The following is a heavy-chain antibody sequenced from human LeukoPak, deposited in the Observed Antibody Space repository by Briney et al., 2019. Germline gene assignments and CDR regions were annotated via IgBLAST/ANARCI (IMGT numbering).Heavy chain of an antibody. J-gene: IGHJ4*02. Sequence: ASVKVSCKASGYTFTSYYIHWVRQPPGQGLEWMGIINPSGGSTSSAQKFQGRVTMTRDTSTNTVYMELSSLRSDDTAVYYCARSRGLFDYWGQGTLVTVSS. V-gene: IGHV1-46*01. CDR1: GYTFTSYY. CDR2: INPSGGST. CDR3: ARSRGLFDY.